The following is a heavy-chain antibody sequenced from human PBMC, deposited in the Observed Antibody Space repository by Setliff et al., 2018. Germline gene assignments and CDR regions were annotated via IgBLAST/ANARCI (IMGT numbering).Heavy chain of an antibody. V-gene: IGHV3-74*01. CDR1: GFTFSRYW. Sequence: GGSLRLSCAASGFTFSRYWMHWVRRVPGKGLVWVSRINNDGSSTSYADSVKGRFTISRDNSKNTLYLQMNSLRAEDTALYYCARQATDYWGQGTLVTVSS. J-gene: IGHJ4*02. CDR2: INNDGSST. CDR3: ARQATDY.